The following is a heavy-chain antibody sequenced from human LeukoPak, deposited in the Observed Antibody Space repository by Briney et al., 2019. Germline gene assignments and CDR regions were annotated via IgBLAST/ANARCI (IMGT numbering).Heavy chain of an antibody. CDR1: GFTFSSYG. J-gene: IGHJ3*02. CDR3: VRRGLSVRNAFDI. V-gene: IGHV3-23*01. D-gene: IGHD3-22*01. Sequence: PGGTLRLSCVASGFTFSSYGMSWVRQAPGKGLEWVSSISAGGDRTYYRDSVKGRFTISRDNSKNTLYLQMNSLSAEDTALYYCVRRGLSVRNAFDIWGQGTMVTVSS. CDR2: ISAGGDRT.